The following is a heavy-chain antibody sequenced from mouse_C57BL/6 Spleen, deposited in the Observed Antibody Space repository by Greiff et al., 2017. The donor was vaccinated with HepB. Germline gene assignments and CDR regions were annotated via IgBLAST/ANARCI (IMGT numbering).Heavy chain of an antibody. CDR3: AREGPYYGSSPAWSAY. V-gene: IGHV5-17*01. D-gene: IGHD1-1*01. J-gene: IGHJ3*01. CDR1: GFTFSDYG. CDR2: ISSGSSTI. Sequence: EVQVVESGGGLVKPGGSLKLSCAASGFTFSDYGMHWVRQAPEKGLEWVAYISSGSSTIYYADTVKGRFTISRDNAKNTLFLQMTSLRSEDTAMYYCAREGPYYGSSPAWSAYWGQGTLVTVSA.